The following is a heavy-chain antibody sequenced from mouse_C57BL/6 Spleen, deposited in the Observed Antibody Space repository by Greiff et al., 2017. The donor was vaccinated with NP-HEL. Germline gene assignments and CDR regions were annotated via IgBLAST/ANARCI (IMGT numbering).Heavy chain of an antibody. V-gene: IGHV1-61*01. Sequence: QVQLQQSGAELVRPGSSVKLSCKASGYTFTSYWMDWVKQRPGQGLEWIGNIYPSDSETHYNQKFKDKATLTVDKSSSTAYMQLSSLTSEDSAVYYCARRITTVVATYYFDYWGQGTTLTVSS. CDR3: ARRITTVVATYYFDY. CDR2: IYPSDSET. D-gene: IGHD1-1*01. J-gene: IGHJ2*01. CDR1: GYTFTSYW.